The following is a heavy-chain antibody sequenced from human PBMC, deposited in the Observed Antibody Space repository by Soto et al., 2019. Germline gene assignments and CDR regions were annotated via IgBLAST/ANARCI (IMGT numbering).Heavy chain of an antibody. CDR2: IYPGDSDT. CDR1: GYSFTSYW. J-gene: IGHJ5*02. D-gene: IGHD2-21*02. CDR3: ARTYCGGDCDSLWFDP. V-gene: IGHV5-51*01. Sequence: LGESLKISCKGSGYSFTSYWIGWVRQMPGKGLEWMGIIYPGDSDTRYSPSFQGQVTISADKSISTAYLQWSSLKASDTAMYYCARTYCGGDCDSLWFDPWGQGTLVTVSS.